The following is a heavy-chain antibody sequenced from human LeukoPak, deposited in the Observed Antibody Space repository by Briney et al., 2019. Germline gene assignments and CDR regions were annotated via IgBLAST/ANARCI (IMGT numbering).Heavy chain of an antibody. D-gene: IGHD2-2*01. CDR2: ISYDGSNK. V-gene: IGHV3-30*18. CDR3: AKGWEPQRSTSFDY. J-gene: IGHJ4*02. CDR1: GFTFSNYG. Sequence: SGGSLRLSCAASGFTFSNYGMHWVRQAPGKGLERVAVISYDGSNKYYTDSVKGRFTISRDNSKNTLYLQMNSLRAEDTAVYHCAKGWEPQRSTSFDYWGQGTLVTVSS.